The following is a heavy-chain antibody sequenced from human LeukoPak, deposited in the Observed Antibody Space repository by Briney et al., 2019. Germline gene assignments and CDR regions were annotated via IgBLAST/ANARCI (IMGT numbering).Heavy chain of an antibody. Sequence: PGRSLRLSCAASGFTFSSYAMHWVRQAPGKGLEWVAVISYDGSNKYYADSVKGRFTISRDNSKNTLYLQMNSLRAEDTAVYYCASPPPYSRGWYEYYYYGMDVWGKGTTVTVSS. D-gene: IGHD6-19*01. J-gene: IGHJ6*04. CDR3: ASPPPYSRGWYEYYYYGMDV. CDR1: GFTFSSYA. CDR2: ISYDGSNK. V-gene: IGHV3-30*04.